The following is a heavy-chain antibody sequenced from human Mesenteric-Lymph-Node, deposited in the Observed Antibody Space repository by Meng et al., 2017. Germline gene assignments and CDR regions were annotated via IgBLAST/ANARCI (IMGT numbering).Heavy chain of an antibody. CDR1: GGTFSSYA. CDR2: ISYDGSNK. J-gene: IGHJ4*02. V-gene: IGHV3-30*01. CDR3: ARVSVSGYSSGWQEGEDY. D-gene: IGHD6-19*01. Sequence: SCKASGGTFSSYAMHWVRQAPGKGLEWVAVISYDGSNKYYADSVKGRFTISRDNSKNTLYLQMNSLRAEDTAVYYCARVSVSGYSSGWQEGEDYWGQGTLVTVSS.